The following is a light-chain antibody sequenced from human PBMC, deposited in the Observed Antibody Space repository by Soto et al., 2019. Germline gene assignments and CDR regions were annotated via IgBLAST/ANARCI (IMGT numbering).Light chain of an antibody. Sequence: EIVMTQSPATLSVSPGERATLSCRASQSFSSNLAWYQQKPGQAPRLLIYGASTRATGIPARFTGSGSGTEFTLTISSLQSEDFAIYYCQQYHNWPLSFGGGTKVEIK. CDR3: QQYHNWPLS. CDR1: QSFSSN. J-gene: IGKJ4*01. CDR2: GAS. V-gene: IGKV3-15*01.